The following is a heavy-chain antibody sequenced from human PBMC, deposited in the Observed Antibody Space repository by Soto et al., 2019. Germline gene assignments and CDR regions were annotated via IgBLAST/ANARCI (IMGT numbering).Heavy chain of an antibody. J-gene: IGHJ3*01. CDR3: ARDHYCSGGSCYPLV. Sequence: QVQLVESGGGVVQPGRSLRLSCAASGFTFSSYGMHWVRQAPGKGLEWVAVIWYDGSNTYYADSVKGRFTISRDNSKNTLYLQMNSLRAEDTAVYYCARDHYCSGGSCYPLVWGQGTMVTVSS. CDR1: GFTFSSYG. D-gene: IGHD2-15*01. CDR2: IWYDGSNT. V-gene: IGHV3-33*01.